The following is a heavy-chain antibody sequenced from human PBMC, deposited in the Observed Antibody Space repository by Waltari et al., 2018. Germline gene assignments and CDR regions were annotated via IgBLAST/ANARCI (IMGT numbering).Heavy chain of an antibody. CDR2: IYTSGSP. CDR1: GGSISSYY. CDR3: ARGGDGVTDYYYYYMDV. V-gene: IGHV4-4*07. D-gene: IGHD3-10*01. Sequence: QVQLQESGPGLVKPSETLSLTCTVSGGSISSYYWSWIRQPAGKGLEWIGRIYTSGSPNYNPSLKSRVTMSVDTSKNQFSLKLSSVTAADTAVYYCARGGDGVTDYYYYYMDVWGKGTTVTISS. J-gene: IGHJ6*03.